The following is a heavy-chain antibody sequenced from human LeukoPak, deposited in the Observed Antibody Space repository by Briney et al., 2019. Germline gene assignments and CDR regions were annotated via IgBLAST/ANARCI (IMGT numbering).Heavy chain of an antibody. D-gene: IGHD4-17*01. Sequence: SETLSLTCTVSGGSISSSSYYWGWIRQPPGKGLEWIGSIYYSGSTYYNPSLKSRVTISVDRSKNQFSLKLSSVTAADTAVYYCARDDYGDYGKGAFDIWGQGTMVTVSS. CDR2: IYYSGST. V-gene: IGHV4-39*07. CDR1: GGSISSSSYY. J-gene: IGHJ3*02. CDR3: ARDDYGDYGKGAFDI.